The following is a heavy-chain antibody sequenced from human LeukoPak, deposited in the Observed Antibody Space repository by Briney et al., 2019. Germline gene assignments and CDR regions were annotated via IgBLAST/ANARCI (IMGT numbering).Heavy chain of an antibody. CDR3: ARGDPYHFDS. Sequence: PSETLSLTCTVSGGSISRYYWTWIRQPPGKGVEWIGYIYHTGSSNYNPSLESRVTISVDTSKNQFSLKLNSVTAADTAVYYCARGDPYHFDSWGQGTLVTVSS. CDR1: GGSISRYY. CDR2: IYHTGSS. J-gene: IGHJ4*02. V-gene: IGHV4-59*01.